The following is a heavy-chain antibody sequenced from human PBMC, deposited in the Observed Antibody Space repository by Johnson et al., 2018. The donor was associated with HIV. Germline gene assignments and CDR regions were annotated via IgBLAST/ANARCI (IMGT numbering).Heavy chain of an antibody. CDR1: GFTFSSYA. J-gene: IGHJ3*02. Sequence: QVQLVESGGGVVQPGRSLRLSCAASGFTFSSYAMHWVRQAPGKGLEWVAVISYDGSNKYYADSVKGRFTISRDNSKNTLYLQMNSLRAEDTAVYYCARVDPIGGSPWGNDAFDIWGQGTMVTVS. V-gene: IGHV3-30*04. CDR3: ARVDPIGGSPWGNDAFDI. CDR2: ISYDGSNK. D-gene: IGHD2-15*01.